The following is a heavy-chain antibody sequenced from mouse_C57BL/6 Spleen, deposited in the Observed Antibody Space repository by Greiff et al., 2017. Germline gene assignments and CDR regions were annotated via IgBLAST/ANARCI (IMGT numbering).Heavy chain of an antibody. D-gene: IGHD1-1*01. CDR1: GYTFTSYW. Sequence: QVQLQQSGAELVKPGASVKMSCKASGYTFTSYWITWVKQRPGQGLEWIGDIYPGSGSTNYNEKFKSKATLTVDTSSSTAYMQLSSLTSEDSAVYYCALGLITTVVAKDYWGQGTTLTVSS. CDR3: ALGLITTVVAKDY. V-gene: IGHV1-55*01. CDR2: IYPGSGST. J-gene: IGHJ2*01.